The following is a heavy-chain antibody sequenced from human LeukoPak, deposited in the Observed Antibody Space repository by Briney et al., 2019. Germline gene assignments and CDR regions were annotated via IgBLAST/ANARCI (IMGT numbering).Heavy chain of an antibody. CDR1: GGSISSYY. J-gene: IGHJ4*02. D-gene: IGHD5-24*01. Sequence: SETLSLTCTVSGGSISSYYWSWTRQPPGKGLEWIGYIYYSGSTNYNPSLKSRVTISVDTSKNQFSLKLSSVTAADTAVYYCARHRWLQPFDYWGQGTLVTVSS. CDR2: IYYSGST. V-gene: IGHV4-59*08. CDR3: ARHRWLQPFDY.